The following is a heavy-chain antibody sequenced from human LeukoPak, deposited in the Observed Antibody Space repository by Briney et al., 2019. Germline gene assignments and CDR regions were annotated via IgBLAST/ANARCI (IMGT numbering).Heavy chain of an antibody. V-gene: IGHV3-33*01. D-gene: IGHD1-26*01. CDR1: GFTFSSYG. Sequence: PGGSLRLSCAASGFTFSSYGMHWVRQPPGKGLEWVAVIWFDGSNKYYTHSVRGRFTISRDNSKNTLYLQMNGLRAEDTGVYYCATDRGSGNGSYQPFDHWGQGSLVTVSS. CDR2: IWFDGSNK. CDR3: ATDRGSGNGSYQPFDH. J-gene: IGHJ4*02.